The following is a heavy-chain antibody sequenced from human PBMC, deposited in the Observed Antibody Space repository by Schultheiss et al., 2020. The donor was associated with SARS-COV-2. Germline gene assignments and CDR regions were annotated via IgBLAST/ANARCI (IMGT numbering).Heavy chain of an antibody. J-gene: IGHJ5*02. Sequence: LRLSCAASGFTFSNAWMSWVRQAPGKALEWLAHIFSNDEKSYSTSLKSRLTISKDTSKSQVVLTMTNMDPVDTATYYCAHRYCSGGSCYWFDPWGQGTLVTVSS. CDR3: AHRYCSGGSCYWFDP. D-gene: IGHD2-15*01. V-gene: IGHV2-26*01. CDR2: IFSNDEK. CDR1: GFTFSNAWM.